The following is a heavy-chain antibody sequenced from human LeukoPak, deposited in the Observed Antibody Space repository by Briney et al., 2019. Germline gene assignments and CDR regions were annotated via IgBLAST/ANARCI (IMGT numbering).Heavy chain of an antibody. CDR1: GFTFSNAW. D-gene: IGHD6-13*01. Sequence: GGSLRLSCATSGFTFSNAWMSWVRQAPGKGLEWVGRIKSKTDGGTTDYAAPVKGRFTISRDDSKNTLYLQMNSLKTEDTAVYYCTTDLSIAAAGRVDYWGQGTLVTVSS. CDR3: TTDLSIAAAGRVDY. V-gene: IGHV3-15*01. CDR2: IKSKTDGGTT. J-gene: IGHJ4*02.